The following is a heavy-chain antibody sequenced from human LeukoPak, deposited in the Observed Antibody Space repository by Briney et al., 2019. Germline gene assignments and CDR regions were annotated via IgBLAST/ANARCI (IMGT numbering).Heavy chain of an antibody. CDR3: ARITYYDFWSGYYDTCGFDY. J-gene: IGHJ4*02. V-gene: IGHV4-39*01. CDR1: GGSISSSSYY. CDR2: MYYSGST. Sequence: SETLSLTCTVSGGSISSSSYYWGWIRQPPGKGLEWIGSMYYSGSTYYNPSLKSRVTISVDTSKNQFSLKLSSVTAADTAVYYCARITYYDFWSGYYDTCGFDYWGQGTLVTVSS. D-gene: IGHD3-3*01.